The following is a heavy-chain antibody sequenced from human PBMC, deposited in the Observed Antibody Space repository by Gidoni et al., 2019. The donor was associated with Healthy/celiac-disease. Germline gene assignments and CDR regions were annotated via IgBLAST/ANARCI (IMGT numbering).Heavy chain of an antibody. CDR2: ISSSSIYI. CDR1: GFPFSSSS. Sequence: EVQLVESGGGLVKPGGSLRLSCAASGFPFSSSSLNWVRQAPGKGLEWVSSISSSSIYIYYADSVKGRFTISRDNAKNSLYLQMNSLRAEDTAVYYCARMPGAAGTHYYYYGMDVWGQGTTVTVSS. CDR3: ARMPGAAGTHYYYYGMDV. J-gene: IGHJ6*02. V-gene: IGHV3-21*01. D-gene: IGHD6-13*01.